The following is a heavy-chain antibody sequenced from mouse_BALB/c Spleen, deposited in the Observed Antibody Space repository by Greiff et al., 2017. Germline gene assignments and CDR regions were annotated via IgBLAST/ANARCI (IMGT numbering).Heavy chain of an antibody. CDR3: EGGYGYAMDY. Sequence: VQLQQSGAELVRSGASVKLSCTASGFNIKDYYMHWVKQRPEQGLEWIGWIDPENGDTEYAPKFQGKATMTADTSSNTAYLQLSSLTSEDTAVYYCEGGYGYAMDYWGQGTSVTVSS. CDR1: GFNIKDYY. CDR2: IDPENGDT. D-gene: IGHD1-2*01. J-gene: IGHJ4*01. V-gene: IGHV14-4*02.